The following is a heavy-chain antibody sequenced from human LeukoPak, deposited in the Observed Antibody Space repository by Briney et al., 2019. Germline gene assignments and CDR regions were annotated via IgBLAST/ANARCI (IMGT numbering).Heavy chain of an antibody. CDR2: INAGNGNT. V-gene: IGHV1-3*01. CDR3: ARGTVAGTGMLGY. J-gene: IGHJ4*02. CDR1: GYTFTSYA. Sequence: ASVKVSCKASGYTFTSYAMHWVRRAPGQRLEWMGWINAGNGNTKYSQKFQGRVTITRDTSASTAYMELSSLRSEDTAVYYCARGTVAGTGMLGYWGQGTLVTVSS. D-gene: IGHD6-19*01.